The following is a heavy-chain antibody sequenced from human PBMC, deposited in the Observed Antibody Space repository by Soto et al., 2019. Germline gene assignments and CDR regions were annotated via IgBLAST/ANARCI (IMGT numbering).Heavy chain of an antibody. D-gene: IGHD3-10*01. CDR3: AKDSDTKRGPDY. Sequence: QVQLVESGGGMVQPGRSLRLSCAASGFTFSSYAMHWVRQPPGKGLEWVSATSNDGVNEYYADSVTGRFTISRDNAKNTLFLQMNSLRAEDTALYYCAKDSDTKRGPDYWGQGTLVTVSS. V-gene: IGHV3-30*18. CDR1: GFTFSSYA. J-gene: IGHJ4*02. CDR2: TSNDGVNE.